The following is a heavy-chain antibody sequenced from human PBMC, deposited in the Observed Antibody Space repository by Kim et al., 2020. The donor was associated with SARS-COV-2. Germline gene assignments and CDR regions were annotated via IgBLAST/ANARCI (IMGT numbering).Heavy chain of an antibody. CDR3: ARQEFTDSSGYYPFDY. CDR2: IDPSDSYT. V-gene: IGHV5-10-1*01. D-gene: IGHD3-22*01. Sequence: GESLKISCKGSGYSFTSYWISWVRQMPGKGLEWMGRIDPSDSYTNYSPSFQGHVTISADKSISTAYLQWSSLKASDTAMYYCARQEFTDSSGYYPFDYWGQGTLVTVSS. J-gene: IGHJ4*02. CDR1: GYSFTSYW.